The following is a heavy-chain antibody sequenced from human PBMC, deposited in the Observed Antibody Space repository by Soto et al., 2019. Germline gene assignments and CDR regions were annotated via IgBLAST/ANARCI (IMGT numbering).Heavy chain of an antibody. J-gene: IGHJ6*02. Sequence: VASVKVSCKASGGTFSSYAISWVRQAPGQGLEWMGGIIPIFGTANYAQKFQGRVTITADKSTSTAYMGLSSLRSEDTAVYYCAREAVAGSYYYYGMDVWGQGTTVTVSS. CDR2: IIPIFGTA. CDR3: AREAVAGSYYYYGMDV. CDR1: GGTFSSYA. V-gene: IGHV1-69*06. D-gene: IGHD6-19*01.